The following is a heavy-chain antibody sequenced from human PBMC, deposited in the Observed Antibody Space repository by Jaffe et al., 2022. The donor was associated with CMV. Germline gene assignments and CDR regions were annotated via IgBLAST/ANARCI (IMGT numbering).Heavy chain of an antibody. CDR3: ARKFLNWFDP. CDR2: IYYSGST. CDR1: GGSVSSGSYY. J-gene: IGHJ5*02. V-gene: IGHV4-61*01. Sequence: QVQLQESGPGLVKPSETLSLTCTVSGGSVSSGSYYWSWIRQPPGKGLEWIGYIYYSGSTNYNPSLKSRVTISVDTSKNQFSLKLSSVTAADTAVYYCARKFLNWFDPWGQGTLVTVSS.